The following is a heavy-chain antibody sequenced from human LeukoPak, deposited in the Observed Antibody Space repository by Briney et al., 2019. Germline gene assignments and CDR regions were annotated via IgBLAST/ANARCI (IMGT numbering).Heavy chain of an antibody. J-gene: IGHJ4*02. CDR1: GFTFSSYA. V-gene: IGHV3-23*01. D-gene: IGHD6-19*01. CDR2: ISGSGGST. Sequence: GGSLRLSCAASGFTFSSYAMNWVRQAPGKGLEWVSGISGSGGSTYYADSVKGRFTISRDNSKNTLYLQMNGLRAEDTAVYYCAKLDRISVAGYGDYWGQGTLVTVSS. CDR3: AKLDRISVAGYGDY.